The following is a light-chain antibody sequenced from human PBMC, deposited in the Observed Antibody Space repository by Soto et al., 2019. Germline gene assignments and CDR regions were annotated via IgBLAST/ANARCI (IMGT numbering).Light chain of an antibody. CDR1: QSIKSGY. V-gene: IGKV3-20*01. Sequence: DIVLTQSPGTLSLSSGERATLSCRASQSIKSGYLAWYQQKPGQAPRLLIYGASSRATGIPDRFSGSGSGTDFTITISRLEPEDFAVYYCQQYGSSPLTFGGGTKVEIQ. J-gene: IGKJ4*01. CDR2: GAS. CDR3: QQYGSSPLT.